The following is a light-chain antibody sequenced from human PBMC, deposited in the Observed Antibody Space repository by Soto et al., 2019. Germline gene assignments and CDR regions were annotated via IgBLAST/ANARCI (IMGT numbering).Light chain of an antibody. Sequence: QSALTQPASVSGSPGQSITISCTGTSSDVGTYNLVSWHQHHPGKAPKLIIYEGSKQPSGVSNRFSGSKSGNTASLTISGLQAEDEADYYCCSVAGGSTLGFGGGTKLTVL. CDR3: CSVAGGSTLG. J-gene: IGLJ2*01. V-gene: IGLV2-23*01. CDR2: EGS. CDR1: SSDVGTYNL.